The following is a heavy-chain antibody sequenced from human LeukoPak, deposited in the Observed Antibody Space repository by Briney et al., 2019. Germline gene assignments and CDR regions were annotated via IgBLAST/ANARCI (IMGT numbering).Heavy chain of an antibody. Sequence: SETLSLTCTVSGGSISSSSYYWGWIRQPPGKGLVWIGSIYYSGSTYYNPSLKSRVTISVDTSKSQFSLKLSSVTAADTAVYYCARPAYVADYYDTPGGAFDIWGQGTMVTVSS. CDR2: IYYSGST. V-gene: IGHV4-39*01. CDR3: ARPAYVADYYDTPGGAFDI. CDR1: GGSISSSSYY. D-gene: IGHD3-22*01. J-gene: IGHJ3*02.